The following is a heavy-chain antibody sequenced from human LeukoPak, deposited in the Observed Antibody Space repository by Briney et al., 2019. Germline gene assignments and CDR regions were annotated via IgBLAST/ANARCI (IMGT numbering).Heavy chain of an antibody. J-gene: IGHJ1*01. CDR3: AASSDSSGFFLDF. Sequence: PGGSLRLSCAASGFTFSSYSMNWVRQAPGKGLEWVSSISSSSSYIYYADSVKGRFAISRDSSKNTLYLQMNNLKTEDTGVYYCAASSDSSGFFLDFWGQGTLVTVSS. CDR2: ISSSSSYI. D-gene: IGHD3-22*01. V-gene: IGHV3-21*01. CDR1: GFTFSSYS.